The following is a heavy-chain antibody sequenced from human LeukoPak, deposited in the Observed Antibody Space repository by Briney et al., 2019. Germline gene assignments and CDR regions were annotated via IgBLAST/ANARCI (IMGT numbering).Heavy chain of an antibody. Sequence: PSETLSLTCTVSGGSISSYYWVWIRQPPGKGLEWIGSLYHSDSVYYNTALQSRVSMSVDTSKNQFSLKLSFVTAADTAVYYCARQHDSYFYYYVDVWGSGTTVTVSS. J-gene: IGHJ6*03. CDR3: ARQHDSYFYYYVDV. CDR1: GGSISSYY. CDR2: LYHSDSV. V-gene: IGHV4-38-2*02.